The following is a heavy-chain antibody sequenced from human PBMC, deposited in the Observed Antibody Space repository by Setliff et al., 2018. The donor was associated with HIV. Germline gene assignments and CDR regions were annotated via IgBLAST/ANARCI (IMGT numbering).Heavy chain of an antibody. J-gene: IGHJ4*02. D-gene: IGHD5-18*01. CDR3: ASIELAAMVPVDY. CDR1: GFTFSSYT. CDR2: ISSSSYYI. V-gene: IGHV3-21*01. Sequence: LRLSCAASGFTFSSYTMNWVRQAPGKGLEWVSSISSSSYYIYYADSVKGRFTISRDNAKNSLFLQMNSLRAEDTAVYYCASIELAAMVPVDYWGQGTLVTVSS.